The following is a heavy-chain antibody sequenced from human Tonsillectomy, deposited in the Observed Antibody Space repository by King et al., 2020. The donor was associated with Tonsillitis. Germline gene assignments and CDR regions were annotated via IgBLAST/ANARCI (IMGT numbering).Heavy chain of an antibody. CDR1: GFTFSSYG. J-gene: IGHJ6*02. CDR3: ARDRPLEVTTLLISGGMDV. V-gene: IGHV3-33*01. Sequence: QWQLVQSGGGVVQPGRSLRLSCAASGFTFSSYGMHWVRQAPGKGLEWVAVIWYDGSNKYYADSVKGRFTISRDNSKNTLYLQMNSLRAEDTAVYYCARDRPLEVTTLLISGGMDVWGQGTTVTVSS. D-gene: IGHD3-22*01. CDR2: IWYDGSNK.